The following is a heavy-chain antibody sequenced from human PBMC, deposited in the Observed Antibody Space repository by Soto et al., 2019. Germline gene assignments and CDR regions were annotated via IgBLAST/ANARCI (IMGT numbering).Heavy chain of an antibody. J-gene: IGHJ5*02. CDR1: GFTFSDYY. CDR2: ISGNGEVI. Sequence: GGSLRLSCAASGFTFSDYYIHWIRRAPGKGLEWISYISGNGEVIQYAASARGRFTISRDNAKNTLYLQMNSLRVEDMAVYYCARNCPQYCISISCHRNWFDPWGQGTLVTVSS. CDR3: ARNCPQYCISISCHRNWFDP. D-gene: IGHD2-2*01. V-gene: IGHV3-11*04.